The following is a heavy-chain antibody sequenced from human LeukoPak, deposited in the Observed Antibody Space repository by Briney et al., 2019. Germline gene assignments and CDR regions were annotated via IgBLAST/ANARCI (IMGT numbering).Heavy chain of an antibody. CDR3: ARHSHELERPLDDCFDP. CDR1: GGSISIYY. V-gene: IGHV4-4*09. D-gene: IGHD1-1*01. Sequence: SETLSLTCTVAGGSISIYYWSWIRQPPGKGLEWIGYIYTSGSTNYNPSLKSRFTISVDTSKNQFSLKLSSVTAADTAVYYCARHSHELERPLDDCFDPWGQGTLVTVSS. CDR2: IYTSGST. J-gene: IGHJ5*02.